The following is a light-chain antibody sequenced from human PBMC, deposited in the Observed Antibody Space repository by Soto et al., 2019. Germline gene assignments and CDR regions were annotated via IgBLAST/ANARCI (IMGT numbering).Light chain of an antibody. CDR2: TAS. V-gene: IGKV1-39*01. J-gene: IGKJ5*01. Sequence: IQMTQSPSSLSASVGDRVTITCRACQIISSYINWYQQKPGKAPNLLIYTASSLESGVPSRFSGSGSGTDFTLTITSLQPEDFATYYCQHADSFPLITFGQGTRLEIK. CDR3: QHADSFPLIT. CDR1: QIISSY.